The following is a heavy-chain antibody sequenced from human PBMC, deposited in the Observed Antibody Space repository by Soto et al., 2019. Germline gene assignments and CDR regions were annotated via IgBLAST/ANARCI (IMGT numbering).Heavy chain of an antibody. CDR1: GFTFSSYS. CDR3: ARVVRDIVVVPAASHAFDI. V-gene: IGHV3-21*01. D-gene: IGHD2-2*01. J-gene: IGHJ3*02. Sequence: GGSLRLSCAASGFTFSSYSMNWVRQAPGKGLEWVSSISSSSSYIYYADSVKGRFTISRDNAKNSLYLQMNSLRAEDTAVYYCARVVRDIVVVPAASHAFDIWGQGTMVTVSS. CDR2: ISSSSSYI.